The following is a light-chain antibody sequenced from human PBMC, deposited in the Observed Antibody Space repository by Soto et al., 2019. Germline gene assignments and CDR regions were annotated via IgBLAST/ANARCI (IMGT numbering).Light chain of an antibody. J-gene: IGKJ5*01. Sequence: EIVLTQSPATLSLSPGERATLSCRASQSVSSYLAWYQQKPGQAPRLLIYDASNRATGIPARFSGSGSGTDFTLTISSLEPEDFAVYYCQQRSNWPPGASSITFGQGTRLEIK. CDR1: QSVSSY. CDR2: DAS. V-gene: IGKV3-11*01. CDR3: QQRSNWPPGASSIT.